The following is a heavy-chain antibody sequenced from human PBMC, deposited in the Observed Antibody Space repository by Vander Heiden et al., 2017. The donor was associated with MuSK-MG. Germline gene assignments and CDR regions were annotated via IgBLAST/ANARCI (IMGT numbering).Heavy chain of an antibody. V-gene: IGHV1-24*01. D-gene: IGHD3-10*01. CDR3: AHMKNSYYYGSGNSHFDY. CDR1: GYTLTELS. CDR2: FDPEDDEI. J-gene: IGHJ4*02. Sequence: QVQMVQSGAEVKKPGASVTVSCKLSGYTLTELSIHWVRQAPGKGLEWLGGFDPEDDEIIYAQNFQGRVTMTEDRSTDTAYMELSSLTSEDSAMYYCAHMKNSYYYGSGNSHFDYWGQGTLVTVSS.